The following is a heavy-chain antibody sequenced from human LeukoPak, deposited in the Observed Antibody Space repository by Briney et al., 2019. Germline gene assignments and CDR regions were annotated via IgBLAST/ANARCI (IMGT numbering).Heavy chain of an antibody. CDR3: ARAKAVLMD. CDR2: ISYDGSNK. D-gene: IGHD2-8*01. Sequence: PGRSLRLSCAASGFTFSSYAMHWVRQAPGKGLEWVAVISYDGSNKYYADSVKGRFTISRDNSKNTLYLQMNSLRAEDTAVYYCARAKAVLMDWGQGTLVTVSS. J-gene: IGHJ4*02. CDR1: GFTFSSYA. V-gene: IGHV3-30*04.